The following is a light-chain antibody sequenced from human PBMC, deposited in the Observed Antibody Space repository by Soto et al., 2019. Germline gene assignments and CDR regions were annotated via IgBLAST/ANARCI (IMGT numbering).Light chain of an antibody. V-gene: IGLV1-40*01. CDR3: QSYDSSLSGSYV. CDR1: SSNIGAGYD. Sequence: QSALAQPPSVSGAPGQRVTISCTGSSSNIGAGYDVHWYQQLPGTAPKLLIYGNSNRPSGVPDRFSGSKSGTSASLAFTGLQAEDEADYYCQSYDSSLSGSYVFGTGTKVTVL. CDR2: GNS. J-gene: IGLJ1*01.